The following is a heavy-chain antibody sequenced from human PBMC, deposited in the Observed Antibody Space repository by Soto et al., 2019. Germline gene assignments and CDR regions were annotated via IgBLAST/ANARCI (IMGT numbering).Heavy chain of an antibody. J-gene: IGHJ4*02. CDR1: GYPFPCYY. CDR3: ASETGTTGYFDD. CDR2: INPNSGGT. D-gene: IGHD1-1*01. V-gene: IGHV1-2*02. Sequence: ASVKVSCKASGYPFPCYYMHWVRQAPGQGLEWMGWINPNSGGTNNAQRFQGRVTMTRDTSISTAYMELSRLRYDDTAVYYCASETGTTGYFDDWGQGTLVTVSS.